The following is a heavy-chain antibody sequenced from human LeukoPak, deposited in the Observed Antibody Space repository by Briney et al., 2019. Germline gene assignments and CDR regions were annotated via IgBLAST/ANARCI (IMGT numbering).Heavy chain of an antibody. D-gene: IGHD3-9*01. CDR1: GFTFSTYG. Sequence: PGGSLRLSWAASGFTFSTYGMHCVRHAPGKGLEWVAIIWYEGSDKYYADSVKGRFTISRDNSKTTLYLQMNSLRAEDTAVYYCARDILTGAYYYYGMDVWGQGTTVTVSS. J-gene: IGHJ6*02. V-gene: IGHV3-33*01. CDR3: ARDILTGAYYYYGMDV. CDR2: IWYEGSDK.